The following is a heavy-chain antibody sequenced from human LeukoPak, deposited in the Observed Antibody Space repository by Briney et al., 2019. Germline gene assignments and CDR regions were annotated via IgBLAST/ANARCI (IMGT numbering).Heavy chain of an antibody. CDR1: GYSFTSYW. J-gene: IGHJ1*01. CDR3: GRQAGWLQENFQH. Sequence: HGESLKIPCKGSGYSFTSYWIGWVRQMPGKGLEWMGIIYPGDSDTRYSPSFQGQVTISADKTISNAYLQWSSLKASDTAMYYCGRQAGWLQENFQHWGQGTLVTVSS. CDR2: IYPGDSDT. D-gene: IGHD5-24*01. V-gene: IGHV5-51*01.